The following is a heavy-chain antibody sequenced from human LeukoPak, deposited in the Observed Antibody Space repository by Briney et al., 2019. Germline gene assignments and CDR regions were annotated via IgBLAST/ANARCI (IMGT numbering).Heavy chain of an antibody. D-gene: IGHD3-10*01. J-gene: IGHJ4*02. V-gene: IGHV3-30*02. CDR1: GFTFSYYA. Sequence: GGSLRLSCAASGFTFSYYAIHWVRQAPGKGLEWVAFIRYDGTNKNYADSVKGRLTISRDNSKNTLYLQMNSLRAEDTAVYYCAKTFSGGSGSYPDYWGQGTLVTVSS. CDR2: IRYDGTNK. CDR3: AKTFSGGSGSYPDY.